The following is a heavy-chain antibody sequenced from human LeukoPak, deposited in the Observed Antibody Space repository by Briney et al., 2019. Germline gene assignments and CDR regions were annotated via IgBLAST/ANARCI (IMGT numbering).Heavy chain of an antibody. V-gene: IGHV1-2*02. CDR1: GYTFTGYY. CDR3: ARVKGTRGSYYYRD. Sequence: ASVKVSCKASGYTFTGYYIHWVRQAPGQGLEWMGWINPNGGGTNYAQKFQGRVTMTRDTSISTAYMELSRLRSDDTAVYYCARVKGTRGSYYYRDWGQGTLVTVSS. D-gene: IGHD1-26*01. J-gene: IGHJ4*02. CDR2: INPNGGGT.